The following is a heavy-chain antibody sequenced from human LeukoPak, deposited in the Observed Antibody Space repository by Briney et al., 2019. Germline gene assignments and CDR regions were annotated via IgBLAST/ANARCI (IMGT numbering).Heavy chain of an antibody. CDR3: ARERLPEQWAPNPDYYYYGMDV. J-gene: IGHJ6*04. D-gene: IGHD6-19*01. Sequence: ASVNVSCMESGYTFTSYNPHWVRQAPRQGLEWMGIINPSGGGTSYAQTTQGRVTLTRDTSTSTVYMELSSLRSEVTAVYYCARERLPEQWAPNPDYYYYGMDVWGKGTTVTVSS. CDR2: INPSGGGT. V-gene: IGHV1-46*01. CDR1: GYTFTSYN.